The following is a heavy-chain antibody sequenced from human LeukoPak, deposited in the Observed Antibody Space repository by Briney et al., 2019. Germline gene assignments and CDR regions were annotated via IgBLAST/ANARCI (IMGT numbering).Heavy chain of an antibody. D-gene: IGHD6-6*01. CDR2: LSSSSDYI. CDR1: GFTFSTYR. J-gene: IGHJ3*02. Sequence: PGGSLRLSCAASGFTFSTYRVTWVRQAPGKGLEWVSSLSSSSDYIYYADSVKGRFTISRDNAKNSLYLQMNSLRAEDTAVYYCARESIAGDAFDIWGQGTMVTVSS. CDR3: ARESIAGDAFDI. V-gene: IGHV3-21*01.